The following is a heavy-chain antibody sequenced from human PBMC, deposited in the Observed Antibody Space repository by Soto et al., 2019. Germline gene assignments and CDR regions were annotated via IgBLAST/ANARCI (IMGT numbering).Heavy chain of an antibody. CDR1: GGSISSYY. CDR3: ARVGSSGWYNYFDY. J-gene: IGHJ4*02. CDR2: IYYSGST. Sequence: PSETLSLTCTVSGGSISSYYWSWIRQPPGKGLEWIGYIYYSGSTNYNPSLKSRVTISVDTSKNQFSLKLSSVTAADTAVYYCARVGSSGWYNYFDYWGQGTLVTVSS. V-gene: IGHV4-59*01. D-gene: IGHD6-19*01.